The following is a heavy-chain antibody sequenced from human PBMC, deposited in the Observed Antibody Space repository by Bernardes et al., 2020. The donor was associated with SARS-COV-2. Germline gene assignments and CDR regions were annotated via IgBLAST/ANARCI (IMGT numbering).Heavy chain of an antibody. J-gene: IGHJ5*02. V-gene: IGHV4-59*08. Sequence: SETLSLTCTVSGGSISSYYWSWIRQPPGKGLEWIGYIYYSGSTNYNPSLKSRVTISVDTSKNQFSLKLSSVTAADTAVYYCARNWNYERRITSKVNWFDPWGQGTLVTVSS. CDR2: IYYSGST. D-gene: IGHD1-7*01. CDR3: ARNWNYERRITSKVNWFDP. CDR1: GGSISSYY.